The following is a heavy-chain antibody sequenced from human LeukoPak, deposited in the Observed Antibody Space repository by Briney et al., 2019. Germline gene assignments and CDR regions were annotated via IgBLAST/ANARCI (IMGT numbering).Heavy chain of an antibody. CDR2: ISGSGGST. CDR3: ARDWGYYGSGSYIFDY. CDR1: GFTFSSYV. J-gene: IGHJ4*02. V-gene: IGHV3-23*01. Sequence: GGSLRLSCAASGFTFSSYVMNWVRQAPGKGLEWVSAISGSGGSTYYADSVKGRFTISRDNSRNTLYLQMNSLRPDDTAVYHCARDWGYYGSGSYIFDYWGQGTLLTVSS. D-gene: IGHD3-10*01.